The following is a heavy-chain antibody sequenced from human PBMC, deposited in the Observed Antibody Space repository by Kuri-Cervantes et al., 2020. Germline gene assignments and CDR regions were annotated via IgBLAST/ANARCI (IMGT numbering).Heavy chain of an antibody. V-gene: IGHV3-9*01. CDR3: AKVRSALPDDY. D-gene: IGHD2-15*01. CDR1: GFTFDDYA. J-gene: IGHJ4*02. Sequence: GGSLRLSCAASGFTFDDYAMHWVRQSPGKGLEWVSGITWSSDTIDYADSVKGRFTISRDNAKNSLYLQMNSPRTEDTALYYCAKVRSALPDDYWGQGTLVTVSS. CDR2: ITWSSDTI.